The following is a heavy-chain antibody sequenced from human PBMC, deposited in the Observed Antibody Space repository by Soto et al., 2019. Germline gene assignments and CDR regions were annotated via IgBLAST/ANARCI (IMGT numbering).Heavy chain of an antibody. CDR1: TYTFKDYF. CDR3: ARDASTDFWSGYYDY. V-gene: IGHV1-2*02. J-gene: IGHJ4*02. Sequence: HLVQSGAEVKQPGASVRVSCKASTYTFKDYFLHWVRQAPGQGLEWMGWINPNNGATDYAQKFQGRVTMTSDTSISTAYLEVSGLKSGDTAVYYCARDASTDFWSGYYDYWGQGTLITVST. CDR2: INPNNGAT. D-gene: IGHD3-3*01.